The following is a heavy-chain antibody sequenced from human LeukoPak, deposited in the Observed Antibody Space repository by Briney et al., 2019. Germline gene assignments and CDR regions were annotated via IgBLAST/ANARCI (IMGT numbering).Heavy chain of an antibody. J-gene: IGHJ4*02. CDR2: ISGSGGST. CDR3: AKPGGLGYDFWSGYPTVFDY. Sequence: GGSLRLSCAASGFTFSSYAMSWVRQAPGKGLEWVSAISGSGGSTYYADSVKARFTISRDNSKNTLYLQMNSLRAEDTAVYYCAKPGGLGYDFWSGYPTVFDYWGQGTLVTVSS. D-gene: IGHD3-3*01. CDR1: GFTFSSYA. V-gene: IGHV3-23*01.